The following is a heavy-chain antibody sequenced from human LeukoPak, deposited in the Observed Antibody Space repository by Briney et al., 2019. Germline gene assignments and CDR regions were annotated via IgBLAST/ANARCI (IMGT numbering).Heavy chain of an antibody. Sequence: ASVKVSCKASGYTFTGYYMHWVRQAPGQGLEWMGWINPNSGGTNYAQKFQGRVNMTRDTSISTAYMELSRLRSDDTAVYYCARDAQWLVNFDYWGQGTLVTVSS. CDR3: ARDAQWLVNFDY. V-gene: IGHV1-2*02. D-gene: IGHD6-19*01. J-gene: IGHJ4*02. CDR1: GYTFTGYY. CDR2: INPNSGGT.